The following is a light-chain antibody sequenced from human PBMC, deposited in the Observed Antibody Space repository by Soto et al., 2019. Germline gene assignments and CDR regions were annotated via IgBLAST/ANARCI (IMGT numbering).Light chain of an antibody. CDR2: AAS. Sequence: DIQMTQSPSSVSASVGDRVTITCRASQGISTRLDWYQQKPGKAPKLLIYAASNLQSGVPSRFSGRGSGTDFTLTIDSLQPEDFAVYYCQQANSFPRTFGQGTRLEI. V-gene: IGKV1-12*01. J-gene: IGKJ5*01. CDR1: QGISTR. CDR3: QQANSFPRT.